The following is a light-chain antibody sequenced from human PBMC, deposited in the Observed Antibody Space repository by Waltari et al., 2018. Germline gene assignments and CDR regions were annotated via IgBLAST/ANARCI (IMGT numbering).Light chain of an antibody. V-gene: IGLV2-23*02. Sequence: QSALTQPASVSGSPGQSITISCTGTSSDVGGYNYVSWYQQHPGKAPKLMIYDVSKRPSGVSNRFSGSKSGHTASLTISGLQAEDEADYYCCSYAGSSNVVFGGGTKLTVL. CDR3: CSYAGSSNVV. J-gene: IGLJ2*01. CDR2: DVS. CDR1: SSDVGGYNY.